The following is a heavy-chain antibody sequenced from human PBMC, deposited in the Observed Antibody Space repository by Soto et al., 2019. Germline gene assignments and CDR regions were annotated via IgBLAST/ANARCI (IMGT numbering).Heavy chain of an antibody. CDR2: IIPIFGTA. V-gene: IGHV1-69*13. J-gene: IGHJ5*02. Sequence: SVKVSCKASGGTFSSYAISWVRQAPGQGLEWMGGIIPIFGTANYAQKFQGRVTITADESTSTAYMELSSLRSEDTAVYYCARVVSDPGWFDPWGQGTLVTVSS. CDR1: GGTFSSYA. CDR3: ARVVSDPGWFDP.